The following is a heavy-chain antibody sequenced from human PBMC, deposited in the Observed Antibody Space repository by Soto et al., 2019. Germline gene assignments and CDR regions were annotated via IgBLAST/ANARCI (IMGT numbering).Heavy chain of an antibody. CDR2: IIPIFGTA. V-gene: IGHV1-69*13. J-gene: IGHJ5*02. Sequence: SVKVSCKASGGTFSSYAISWVRQAPGQGLEWMGGIIPIFGTANYAQKFQGRVTITADESTSTAYMELSSLRSEDTAVYYCARVVSDPGWFDPWGQGTLVTVSS. CDR1: GGTFSSYA. CDR3: ARVVSDPGWFDP.